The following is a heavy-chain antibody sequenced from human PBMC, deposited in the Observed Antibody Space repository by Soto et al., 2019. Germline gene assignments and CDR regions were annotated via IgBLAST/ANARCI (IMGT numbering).Heavy chain of an antibody. CDR3: ARVTYGDYQFDY. V-gene: IGHV1-3*01. D-gene: IGHD4-17*01. CDR2: INAGNGNT. CDR1: GYTFTSYA. J-gene: IGHJ4*02. Sequence: ASVKVSCKASGYTFTSYAMHWVRQAPGQRLEWMGWINAGNGNTKYSQKFQGRVTITRDTSVSTAYMELSSLRSEDTAVYYCARVTYGDYQFDYWGQGTLVTVSS.